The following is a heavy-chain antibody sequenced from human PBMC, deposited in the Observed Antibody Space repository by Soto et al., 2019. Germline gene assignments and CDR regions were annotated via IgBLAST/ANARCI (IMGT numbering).Heavy chain of an antibody. Sequence: GGSLRLSCAASGFTFSSYGMHWVRQAPGKGLEWVAVISYDGSNKYYADSVKGRFTISRDNSKNTLYLQMNSLRAEDTAVYYCAKRRRRCSTTSCRGGFDYWGQGTLVTVS. CDR3: AKRRRRCSTTSCRGGFDY. D-gene: IGHD2-2*01. CDR2: ISYDGSNK. V-gene: IGHV3-30*18. J-gene: IGHJ4*02. CDR1: GFTFSSYG.